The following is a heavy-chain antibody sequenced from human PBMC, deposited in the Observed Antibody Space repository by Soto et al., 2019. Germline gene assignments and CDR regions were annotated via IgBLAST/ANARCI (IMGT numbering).Heavy chain of an antibody. V-gene: IGHV5-51*01. CDR2: IYPGDSDT. CDR1: GYSFTSYW. J-gene: IGHJ3*02. Sequence: PGESLKISCKGSGYSFTSYWIGWVRQMPGKGLEWMGIIYPGDSDTRYSPSFQGQVTISADKSISTAYLQWNSLKASDTALFYCARPGYMVRNDAFDIWGQGTMVTVSS. D-gene: IGHD3-10*01. CDR3: ARPGYMVRNDAFDI.